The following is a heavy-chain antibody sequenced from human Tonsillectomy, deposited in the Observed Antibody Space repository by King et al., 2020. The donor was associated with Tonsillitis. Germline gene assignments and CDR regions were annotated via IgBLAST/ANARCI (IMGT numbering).Heavy chain of an antibody. D-gene: IGHD6-19*01. V-gene: IGHV3-23*03. Sequence: VQLVESGGGLVQPGGSLRLSCAASGFTFSSYGMSWVRQAPGKGLEWVSVIYSGGSTKYYADSVKGRFTISRDNSKNTVWLQMNSLRAEDTAVYYCAKDLTVATSVNGMDVWGQGTTVTVSS. CDR2: IYSGGSTK. J-gene: IGHJ6*02. CDR3: AKDLTVATSVNGMDV. CDR1: GFTFSSYG.